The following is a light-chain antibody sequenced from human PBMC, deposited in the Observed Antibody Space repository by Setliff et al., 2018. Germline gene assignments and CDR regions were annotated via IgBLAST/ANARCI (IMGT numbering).Light chain of an antibody. V-gene: IGLV2-14*03. CDR1: SSDIGAYDY. Sequence: LTQPASVSGSPGQSITISCTGSSSDIGAYDYVSWYQQHPGKTPKLMIYDVNNRPSGVSNRFSGSKSGNTASLTISGLQAEDEADYYCSSYTSRTTLDVFGTGTKVTVL. J-gene: IGLJ1*01. CDR2: DVN. CDR3: SSYTSRTTLDV.